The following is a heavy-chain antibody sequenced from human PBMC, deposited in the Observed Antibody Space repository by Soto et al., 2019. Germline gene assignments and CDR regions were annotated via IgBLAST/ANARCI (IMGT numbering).Heavy chain of an antibody. CDR3: ASGKDSSGWYNPLSSFDY. CDR2: IKQDGSEK. CDR1: GFTFSSYW. J-gene: IGHJ4*02. V-gene: IGHV3-7*01. Sequence: LRLSCAASGFTFSSYWMSWVRQAPGKGLEWVANIKQDGSEKYYVDSVKGRFTISRDNAKNSLYLQMNSLRAEDTAVYYCASGKDSSGWYNPLSSFDYPGQGTLVTVSS. D-gene: IGHD6-19*01.